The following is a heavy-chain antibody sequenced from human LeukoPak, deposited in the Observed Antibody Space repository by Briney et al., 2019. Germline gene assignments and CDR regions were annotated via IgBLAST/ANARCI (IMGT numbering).Heavy chain of an antibody. D-gene: IGHD5-24*01. V-gene: IGHV3-30*18. Sequence: PGRSLRLSCAASGFTFSSYGMHWVRQAPGKGLEWVAVISYDGSNKYYADSVKGRFTISRDNSKNTLYLQMNSLRAEDTAVYYCAKVPPQMATIGPPLAYFDYWGQGTLVTVSS. J-gene: IGHJ4*02. CDR2: ISYDGSNK. CDR1: GFTFSSYG. CDR3: AKVPPQMATIGPPLAYFDY.